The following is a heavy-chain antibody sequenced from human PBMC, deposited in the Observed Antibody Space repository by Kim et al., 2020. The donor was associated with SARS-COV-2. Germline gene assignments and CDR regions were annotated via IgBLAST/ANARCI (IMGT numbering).Heavy chain of an antibody. CDR2: IYTSGST. J-gene: IGHJ6*02. Sequence: SETLSLTCTVSGGSISSGSYYWSWIRQPAGKGLEWIGRIYTSGSTNYNPSLKSRVTISVDTSKNQFSLKLSSVTAADTAVYYCARDDGYNRPSDYYYYGMDVWGQGTTVTVSS. CDR1: GGSISSGSYY. V-gene: IGHV4-61*02. CDR3: ARDDGYNRPSDYYYYGMDV. D-gene: IGHD5-12*01.